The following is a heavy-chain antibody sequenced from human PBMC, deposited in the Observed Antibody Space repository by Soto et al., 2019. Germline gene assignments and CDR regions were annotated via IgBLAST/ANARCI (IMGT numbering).Heavy chain of an antibody. V-gene: IGHV3-30*18. J-gene: IGHJ6*02. CDR2: ISYDGSNK. CDR3: AKGRDIVLMVYAMALVDYGMDV. D-gene: IGHD2-8*01. Sequence: GGSLRLSCAASGFTFSSYGMHWVRQAPGKGLEWEAVISYDGSNKYYADSVKGRFTISRDNSKNTLYLQMNSLRAEDTAVYYCAKGRDIVLMVYAMALVDYGMDVWGQGTTVTVSS. CDR1: GFTFSSYG.